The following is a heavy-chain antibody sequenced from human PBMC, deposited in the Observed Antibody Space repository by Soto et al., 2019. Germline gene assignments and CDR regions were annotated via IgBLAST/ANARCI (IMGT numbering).Heavy chain of an antibody. CDR1: GDSIISGGYY. CDR3: ARDGGTGSSYKNYFDP. J-gene: IGHJ5*02. Sequence: SETLSLTCTVSGDSIISGGYYWSWIRQHPEKGLEWVGYIHHNGNAYGNPSLQSRVAMSVDTSKNQFFLNLTSVTAADTAVYYCARDGGTGSSYKNYFDPWGQGTPVTVSS. CDR2: IHHNGNA. V-gene: IGHV4-31*03. D-gene: IGHD2-8*02.